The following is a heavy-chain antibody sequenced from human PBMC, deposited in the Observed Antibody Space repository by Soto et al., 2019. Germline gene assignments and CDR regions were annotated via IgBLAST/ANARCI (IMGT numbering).Heavy chain of an antibody. Sequence: QVQLQQWGAGLLKPSETLSLTCAVYGGSFSGYYWSWIRQPPGKGLEWIGEINHSGSTNYNPSLKSRVTISVDTSKNQFSLKLSSVTAADTAVYYCARGIKAAAGRPLPLYYFDYWGQGTLVTVSS. CDR1: GGSFSGYY. CDR3: ARGIKAAAGRPLPLYYFDY. CDR2: INHSGST. J-gene: IGHJ4*02. D-gene: IGHD6-13*01. V-gene: IGHV4-34*01.